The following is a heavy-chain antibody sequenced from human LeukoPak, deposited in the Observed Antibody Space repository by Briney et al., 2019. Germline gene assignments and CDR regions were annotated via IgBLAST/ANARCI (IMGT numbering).Heavy chain of an antibody. V-gene: IGHV1-2*02. CDR3: ARDALRNRHWGAWFDP. CDR2: INPNSGGT. J-gene: IGHJ5*02. Sequence: GGSLRLSCAASGYTFTGYYMHWVRQAPGQGLEWMGWINPNSGGTNYAQKFQGRVTMTRDTSISTAYMELSRLRSDDTAVYYCARDALRNRHWGAWFDPWGQGTLVTVSS. CDR1: GYTFTGYY. D-gene: IGHD7-27*01.